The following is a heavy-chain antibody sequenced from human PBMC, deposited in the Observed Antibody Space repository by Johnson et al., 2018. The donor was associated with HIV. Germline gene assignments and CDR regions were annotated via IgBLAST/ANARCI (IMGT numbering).Heavy chain of an antibody. J-gene: IGHJ3*02. V-gene: IGHV3-30*03. CDR2: ISYAGTDK. CDR3: AILPDYYDSSGYYHDDAFDI. CDR1: GFTFSSYD. Sequence: QEKLVESGGGLVQPGRSLRLSCAASGFTFSSYDMHWVRQAPGKGMDWVAFISYAGTDKYYADSVKGRFNISRDNSKNSLYLQMNSLRAEDTAVYYCAILPDYYDSSGYYHDDAFDIWGQGTMVTVSS. D-gene: IGHD3-22*01.